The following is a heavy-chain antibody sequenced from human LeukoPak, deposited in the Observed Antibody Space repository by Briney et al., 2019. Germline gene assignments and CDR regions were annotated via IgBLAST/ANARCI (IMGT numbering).Heavy chain of an antibody. Sequence: GGSLRLSCAASGFTFDDYAMHWVRQAPGKGLEWVSLISWDGGSTYYADSVKGRFTISRDNSKNSLYLQMNSLRAEDTALYYCAKTGYGGNPEFDYWGQGTLVAVSS. J-gene: IGHJ4*02. CDR1: GFTFDDYA. CDR2: ISWDGGST. D-gene: IGHD4-23*01. CDR3: AKTGYGGNPEFDY. V-gene: IGHV3-43D*04.